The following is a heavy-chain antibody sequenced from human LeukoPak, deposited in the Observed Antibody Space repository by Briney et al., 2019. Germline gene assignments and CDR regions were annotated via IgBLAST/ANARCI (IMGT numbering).Heavy chain of an antibody. CDR2: IYYSGST. D-gene: IGHD3-10*01. CDR3: ASDYGSGSFRFDY. Sequence: SETLSLTCTVSGDSISGNYWTWIRQPPGKGLEWIGYIYYSGSTIYNPSLKSRVTISLDTSRNQFSLKLRSVTAADTAVYYCASDYGSGSFRFDYWGQGTLVNVSS. V-gene: IGHV4-59*01. J-gene: IGHJ4*02. CDR1: GDSISGNY.